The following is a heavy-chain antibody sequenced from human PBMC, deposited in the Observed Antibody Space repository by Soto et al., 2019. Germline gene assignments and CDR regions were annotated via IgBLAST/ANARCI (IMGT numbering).Heavy chain of an antibody. D-gene: IGHD3-10*01. V-gene: IGHV4-30-4*01. J-gene: IGHJ4*02. CDR2: VFYSGAT. CDR1: GGPIKTGDYY. CDR3: ARAGFSYGHLLF. Sequence: SETLSLTCNVSGGPIKTGDYYWYWIRQPPGKGLEWIGYVFYSGATNYSPSLKSRAAISMDTSKNQFSLSLTSVTAADTAVYYCARAGFSYGHLLFWGQGXRVTVYS.